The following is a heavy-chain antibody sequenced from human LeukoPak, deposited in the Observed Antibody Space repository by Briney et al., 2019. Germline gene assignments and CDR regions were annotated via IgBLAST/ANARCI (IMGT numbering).Heavy chain of an antibody. CDR2: ICSSSTYI. CDR3: ARGGRSTYFDWSPDY. D-gene: IGHD3-9*01. V-gene: IGHV3-21*01. Sequence: GGSMRLSCAASGFIFPDYSMNWVRQAPGKGLEWVSSICSSSTYIYYADSVKGRFTISRDNARNSLYLQVNSLRADDTAVYYCARGGRSTYFDWSPDYWGQGTLSPSPQ. J-gene: IGHJ4*02. CDR1: GFIFPDYS.